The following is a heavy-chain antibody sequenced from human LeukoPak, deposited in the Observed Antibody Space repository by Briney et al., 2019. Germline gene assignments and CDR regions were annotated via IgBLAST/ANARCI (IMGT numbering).Heavy chain of an antibody. V-gene: IGHV3-66*01. J-gene: IGHJ6*02. CDR2: IYSGGST. Sequence: PGGSLRLSCAASGFTFSSYAMSWVRQAPGKGLEWVSVIYSGGSTYYADSVKGRFTISRDNSKNTLYLQMNSLRAEDTAVYYCARDRIAVAGYYYYGMDVWGQGTTVTVSS. D-gene: IGHD6-19*01. CDR3: ARDRIAVAGYYYYGMDV. CDR1: GFTFSSYA.